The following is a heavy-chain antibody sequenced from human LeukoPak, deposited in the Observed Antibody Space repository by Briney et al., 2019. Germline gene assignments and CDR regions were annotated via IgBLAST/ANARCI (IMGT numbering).Heavy chain of an antibody. CDR1: GYTFAAYF. Sequence: ASLKVSCKASGYTFAAYFIHWVRQSPGQGLEWMGWINPNSGGIKYAQKFQGRVTTTRDTSISTAYMELSRLRSDDTAVYYCARDSYSDYVGDWFDPWGHGTLVTVSS. J-gene: IGHJ5*02. D-gene: IGHD4-11*01. V-gene: IGHV1-2*02. CDR3: ARDSYSDYVGDWFDP. CDR2: INPNSGGI.